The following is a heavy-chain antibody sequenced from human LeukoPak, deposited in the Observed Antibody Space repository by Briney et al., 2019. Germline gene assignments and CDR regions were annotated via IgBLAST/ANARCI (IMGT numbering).Heavy chain of an antibody. Sequence: GGSLRLSCAASGFTFSSYWMSWVRQAPGKGLEWVANIKQDGSQKYYVDSVKGRFIISRDNAKSSLFLQMNSLRVEDTAVYYCTRQTAAYPLYYFDYWGQGTLVTVSS. D-gene: IGHD6-13*01. CDR1: GFTFSSYW. J-gene: IGHJ4*02. V-gene: IGHV3-7*05. CDR2: IKQDGSQK. CDR3: TRQTAAYPLYYFDY.